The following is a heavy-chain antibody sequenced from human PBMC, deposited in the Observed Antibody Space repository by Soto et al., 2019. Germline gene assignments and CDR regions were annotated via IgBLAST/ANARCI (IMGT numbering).Heavy chain of an antibody. CDR1: GFTFSSYG. CDR2: ISYDGSNK. D-gene: IGHD3-3*01. V-gene: IGHV3-30*18. J-gene: IGHJ3*02. Sequence: PGGSLRLSCAASGFTFSSYGMHWVRQAPGKGLEWVAVISYDGSNKYYADSVKGRFTISRDNSKNTLYLQMNSLRAEDTAVYYCAKVSWSGYNYRDAFDIWGQGTMVTVSS. CDR3: AKVSWSGYNYRDAFDI.